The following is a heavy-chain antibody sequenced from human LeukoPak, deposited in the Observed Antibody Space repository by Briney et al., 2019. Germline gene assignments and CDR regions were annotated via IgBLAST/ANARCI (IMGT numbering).Heavy chain of an antibody. CDR1: GFTFSSYA. Sequence: GGSVRLSCAASGFTFSSYAMNWVRQAPGKGLEWVSSISSSSSYIYYADSVKGRFTISRDNAKNSLYLQMNSLRAEDTAVYYCARDWDVVVLAAVAFDYWGQGTLVTVSS. D-gene: IGHD2-2*01. CDR3: ARDWDVVVLAAVAFDY. CDR2: ISSSSSYI. V-gene: IGHV3-21*01. J-gene: IGHJ4*02.